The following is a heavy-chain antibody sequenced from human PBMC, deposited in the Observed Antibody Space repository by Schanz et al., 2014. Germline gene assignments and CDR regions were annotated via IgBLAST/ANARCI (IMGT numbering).Heavy chain of an antibody. Sequence: VQLVESGGGLVKPGGSLRLSCAASGFTFSDYYMSWIRQAPGKGLEWVSAISGGGGTTYYADSVKGRFTISRDNSKNTLYLQMNSLRAEDTAVYYCAKYRGYYRVSGSYRELEYWGQGTLVTVSS. D-gene: IGHD3-10*01. J-gene: IGHJ4*02. CDR2: ISGGGGTT. V-gene: IGHV3-23*04. CDR1: GFTFSDYY. CDR3: AKYRGYYRVSGSYRELEY.